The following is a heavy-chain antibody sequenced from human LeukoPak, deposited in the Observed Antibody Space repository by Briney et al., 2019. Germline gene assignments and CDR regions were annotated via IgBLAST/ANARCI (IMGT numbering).Heavy chain of an antibody. CDR2: IRNKANTYTT. Sequence: GGSLRLSCAASGFTFSDYYMDWVRQASGKGLDWVARIRNKANTYTTEYHASVKGRFTISRDESKNSLYLQMNSLETEDTAVYFCARAGVGTRYFDLWGRGTLVTVSS. J-gene: IGHJ2*01. V-gene: IGHV3-72*01. CDR3: ARAGVGTRYFDL. D-gene: IGHD6-13*01. CDR1: GFTFSDYY.